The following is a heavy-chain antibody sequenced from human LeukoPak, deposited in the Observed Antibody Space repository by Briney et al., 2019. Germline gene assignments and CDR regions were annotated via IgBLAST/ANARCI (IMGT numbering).Heavy chain of an antibody. V-gene: IGHV1-69*04. J-gene: IGHJ6*02. CDR1: GGTFSSYA. Sequence: SVKVSCKASGGTFSSYAISWVRQAPGQGLEWMGRIIPILGIANYAQKFQGRVTITADKSTSTAYMELSSLRSEDTAVYYCARGWVNTYCYGSGSSGNSGYYGMDVWGQGTAVTVSS. D-gene: IGHD3-10*01. CDR2: IIPILGIA. CDR3: ARGWVNTYCYGSGSSGNSGYYGMDV.